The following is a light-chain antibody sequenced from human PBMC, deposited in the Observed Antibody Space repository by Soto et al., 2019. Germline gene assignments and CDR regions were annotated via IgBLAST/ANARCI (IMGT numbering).Light chain of an antibody. CDR2: SDD. V-gene: IGLV1-47*02. J-gene: IGLJ3*02. CDR1: SSNIGNNF. Sequence: QSVLTQPPSASGTPGQTVTISCSGASSNIGNNFVSWYQQLPGTAPKLLIYSDDQRPSGVPDRVSGSKSGTSASLAISGLRSEDEADYYCSTWDASLSGRVFGGGTKLTVL. CDR3: STWDASLSGRV.